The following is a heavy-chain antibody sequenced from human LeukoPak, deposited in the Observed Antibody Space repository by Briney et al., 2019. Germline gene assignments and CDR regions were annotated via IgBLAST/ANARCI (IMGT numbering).Heavy chain of an antibody. V-gene: IGHV3-20*04. CDR1: GFTFDDYG. CDR3: VREDTPATANY. Sequence: GGSLRLSCAASGFTFDDYGMSWVRQAPGKGLEWVSGINWNGGSTGYADSVKGRFTTSRDNAKNSLYLQMNSLRAEDTAVYYCVREDTPATANYWGQGTLVTISS. CDR2: INWNGGST. J-gene: IGHJ4*02. D-gene: IGHD2-21*02.